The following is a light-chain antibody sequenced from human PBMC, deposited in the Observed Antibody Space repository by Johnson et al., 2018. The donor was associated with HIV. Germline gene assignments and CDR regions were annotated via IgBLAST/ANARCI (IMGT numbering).Light chain of an antibody. J-gene: IGLJ1*01. CDR2: ENN. CDR1: SSNIGNNY. V-gene: IGLV1-51*02. CDR3: GTWDSSLSAGGV. Sequence: QSVLTQPPSVSAAPGQKVTISCSGSSSNIGNNYVSWYQQLPGTAPQLLIYENNKRPSGIPDRFSGSKSGTSATLGITGLQTGDEADYYCGTWDSSLSAGGVFGTGTKDTVL.